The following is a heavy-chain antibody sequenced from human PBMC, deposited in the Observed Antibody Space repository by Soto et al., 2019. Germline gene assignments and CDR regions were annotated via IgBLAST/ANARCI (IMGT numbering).Heavy chain of an antibody. CDR2: INPGGGNT. CDR1: GYTFASDY. V-gene: IGHV1-46*01. J-gene: IGHJ4*02. Sequence: GASVKVSCKASGYTFASDYIHWLRQAPGQGLEWMGIINPGGGNTNYAQKFQGRVTMTRDTSTSTVSMELSSLRSEDTAVYYCARDAVWSRPDYFDYWGQGTLVTVSS. D-gene: IGHD3-3*01. CDR3: ARDAVWSRPDYFDY.